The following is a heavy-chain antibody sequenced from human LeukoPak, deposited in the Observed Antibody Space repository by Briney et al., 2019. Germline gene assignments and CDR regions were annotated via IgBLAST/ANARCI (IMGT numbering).Heavy chain of an antibody. CDR2: IYHSGST. Sequence: SQTLSLTCAVSGGSISSGGYSWSWIRQPPGKGLEWIGYIYHSGSTYYNPSLKSRVTISVDRSKNQFSLKLSSVTAADTAVYYCARAYYYDSSGYSYAFDIWGQGTMVTVSS. CDR1: GGSISSGGYS. V-gene: IGHV4-30-2*01. J-gene: IGHJ3*02. D-gene: IGHD3-22*01. CDR3: ARAYYYDSSGYSYAFDI.